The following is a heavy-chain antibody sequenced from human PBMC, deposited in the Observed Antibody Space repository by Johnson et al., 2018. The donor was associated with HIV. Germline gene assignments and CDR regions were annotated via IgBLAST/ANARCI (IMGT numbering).Heavy chain of an antibody. Sequence: MLLVESGGGLVQPGGSLRLSCAASGFTFSSYAMSWVRQAPGKGLEWVSAISGSGGSTYYADSVKGRFTISRDNSKNTLYLQMNSRRAEDTAVYYCAKRTQDAYGPQDALDIWGQGTMFTVSS. J-gene: IGHJ3*02. D-gene: IGHD3-10*01. V-gene: IGHV3-23*04. CDR3: AKRTQDAYGPQDALDI. CDR1: GFTFSSYA. CDR2: ISGSGGST.